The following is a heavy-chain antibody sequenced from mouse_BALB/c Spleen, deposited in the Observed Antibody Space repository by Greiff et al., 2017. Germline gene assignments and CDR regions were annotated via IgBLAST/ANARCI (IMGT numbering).Heavy chain of an antibody. CDR3: ARADGSTWFAY. Sequence: EVMLVESGGGLVKPGGSLKLSCAASGFTFSSYAMSWVRQTPEKRLEWVASISSGGSTYYPDSVKGRFTISRDNARNILYLQMSSLRSEDTAMYYCARADGSTWFAYWGQGTLVTVSA. CDR1: GFTFSSYA. J-gene: IGHJ3*01. D-gene: IGHD1-1*01. V-gene: IGHV5-6-5*01. CDR2: ISSGGST.